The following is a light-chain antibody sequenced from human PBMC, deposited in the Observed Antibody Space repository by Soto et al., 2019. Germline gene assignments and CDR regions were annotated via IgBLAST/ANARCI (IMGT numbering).Light chain of an antibody. CDR2: WAS. CDR1: QSVLYNSNNKDY. J-gene: IGKJ1*01. V-gene: IGKV4-1*01. Sequence: DIVMTQSPDSLAVSLGERATINCKSSQSVLYNSNNKDYLAWYQQKPGQPPKLLIYWASTRESWVPDRFSGSGSVTDFTLTISSLQAEDVAIYYCQQYYSTPSWTFGQGTKVEIK. CDR3: QQYYSTPSWT.